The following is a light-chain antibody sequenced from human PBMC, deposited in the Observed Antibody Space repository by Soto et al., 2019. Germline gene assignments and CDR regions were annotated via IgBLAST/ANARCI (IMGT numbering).Light chain of an antibody. CDR2: KAY. CDR1: QSINGW. CDR3: HKYHNFQRT. Sequence: DIQLTLSPSSLAAPAGYIVTITCRASQSINGWLAWYQQNPGQAHNIIIYKAYTLESGVKSRFSGSGSGTEVTLTVSSLQPDEFATYYCHKYHNFQRTVGKGTTVDIK. V-gene: IGKV1-5*03. J-gene: IGKJ1*01.